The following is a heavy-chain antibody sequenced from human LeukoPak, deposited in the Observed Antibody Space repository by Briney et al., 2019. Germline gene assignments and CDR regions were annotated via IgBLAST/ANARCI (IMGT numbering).Heavy chain of an antibody. D-gene: IGHD3-22*01. CDR1: GFTFNTFT. V-gene: IGHV3-21*01. CDR3: VRGDSREL. Sequence: GGSLRLSCAASGFTFNTFTMNWVRQAPGKGLEWVSSIGRSSIDKYYADSVRGRFTVSRDNAKNSLYVQMSSLRAEDTAVYYCVRGDSRELWGQGTLVTVSS. J-gene: IGHJ4*02. CDR2: IGRSSIDK.